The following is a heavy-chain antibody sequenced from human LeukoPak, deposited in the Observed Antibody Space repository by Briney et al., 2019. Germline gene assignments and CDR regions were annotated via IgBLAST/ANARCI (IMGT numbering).Heavy chain of an antibody. CDR2: IYSGGST. D-gene: IGHD2-2*01. V-gene: IGHV3-53*01. J-gene: IGHJ3*02. CDR1: GFTVSSNY. CDR3: ARDIVVVPAARYAFDI. Sequence: GGSLRLSCAASGFTVSSNYMSWVRQAPGKGLEWVSVIYSGGSTYYADSVKGRFTISRDNSKNTLYLQMISLRAEDTAVYYCARDIVVVPAARYAFDIWGQGTMVTVSS.